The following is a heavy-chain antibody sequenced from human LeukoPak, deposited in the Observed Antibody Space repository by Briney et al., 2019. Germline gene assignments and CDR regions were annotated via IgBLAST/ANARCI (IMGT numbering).Heavy chain of an antibody. CDR2: LTNSGGSGGVT. J-gene: IGHJ4*02. V-gene: IGHV3-23*01. CDR1: GFTFSTYA. D-gene: IGHD3-22*01. CDR3: AKAMSTDHYDSRGFYRVDFDS. Sequence: LPGGSLRLSCAASGFTFSTYAMSWVRQAPGKGLEWVSALTNSGGSGGVTYYADSVKGRFIISRDNSKSTLYLQLSSPRAEDTAVYYCAKAMSTDHYDSRGFYRVDFDSWGQGTLVTVSS.